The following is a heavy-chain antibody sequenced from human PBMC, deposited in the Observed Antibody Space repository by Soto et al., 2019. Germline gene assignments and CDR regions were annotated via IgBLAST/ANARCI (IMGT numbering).Heavy chain of an antibody. V-gene: IGHV3-23*01. Sequence: GGDLRVSWAASGFTFSSYAQLWVRPGPGKGLEWVSTISGSGGSTYYADSVKGRFTISRDNSKTTLYLQMNSLRAEDTAVYYCAKDPDLWFGELLPRFDPWDQGSLVTVSS. D-gene: IGHD3-10*01. CDR1: GFTFSSYA. CDR3: AKDPDLWFGELLPRFDP. CDR2: ISGSGGST. J-gene: IGHJ5*01.